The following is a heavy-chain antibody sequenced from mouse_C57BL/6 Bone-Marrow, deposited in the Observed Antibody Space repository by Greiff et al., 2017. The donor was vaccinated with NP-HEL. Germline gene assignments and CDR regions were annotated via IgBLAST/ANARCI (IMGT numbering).Heavy chain of an antibody. CDR1: GYTFTDYY. V-gene: IGHV1-26*01. Sequence: VQLQQSGPELVQPGASVKISCKASGYTFTDYYMNWVKQSHGKGLEWIGDINPNNGGTCYTEKFKGKATLTVDKSSSTAYMWLRSLTSEDSAVYYCARGGRRLKAMEDWGKGATVTVAS. J-gene: IGHJ4*01. CDR3: ARGGRRLKAMED. CDR2: INPNNGGT.